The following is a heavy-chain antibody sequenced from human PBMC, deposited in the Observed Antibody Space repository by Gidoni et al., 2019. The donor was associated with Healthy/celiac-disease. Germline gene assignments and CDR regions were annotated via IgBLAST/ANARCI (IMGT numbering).Heavy chain of an antibody. J-gene: IGHJ3*02. CDR3: AREPSTTVVTPMFAFDI. V-gene: IGHV1-46*01. CDR1: GYTFTSYY. D-gene: IGHD4-17*01. Sequence: QVQLVQSGAEVKKPGASVKVSCKDSGYTFTSYYMHWVRQAPGQGLEWMGIINPSGGSTSYAQKFQGRVTMTRDTSTSTVYMELSSLRSEDTAVYYCAREPSTTVVTPMFAFDIWGQGTMVTVSS. CDR2: INPSGGST.